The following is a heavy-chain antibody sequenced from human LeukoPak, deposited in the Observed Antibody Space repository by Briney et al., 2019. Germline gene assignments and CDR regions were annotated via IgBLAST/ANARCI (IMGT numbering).Heavy chain of an antibody. J-gene: IGHJ3*02. CDR1: GDSVVTNNVA. Sequence: PSQTLSLTCAISGDSVVTNNVAWNWIRQSPSRGLEWLGRTYLRSKGYNKYAVSVKSRITINPEKSRNHFSLQLNSVIPEDTAVYYCTRGKYSGFDIWGQGTMVTVSS. CDR2: TYLRSKGYN. CDR3: TRGKYSGFDI. V-gene: IGHV6-1*01. D-gene: IGHD2-21*01.